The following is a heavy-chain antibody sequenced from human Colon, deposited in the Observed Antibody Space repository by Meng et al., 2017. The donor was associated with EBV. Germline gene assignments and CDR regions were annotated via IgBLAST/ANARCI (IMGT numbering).Heavy chain of an antibody. CDR3: ARVWQSLTAFFDS. CDR1: GGSISRRHG. J-gene: IGHJ4*02. Sequence: QAPPHEPGPALVKPSGTLSLTCAVSGGSISRRHGWTWVRQPPGKGLEWIGEVYHTGSTKYNPSLKSRLTISVDKSKNQFSLNLTSVTAADTAVYYCARVWQSLTAFFDSWGQGTLVTVSS. V-gene: IGHV4-4*02. CDR2: VYHTGST. D-gene: IGHD2-21*01.